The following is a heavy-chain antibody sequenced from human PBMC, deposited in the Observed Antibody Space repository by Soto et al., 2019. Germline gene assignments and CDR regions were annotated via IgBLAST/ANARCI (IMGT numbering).Heavy chain of an antibody. CDR2: IYYSGST. J-gene: IGHJ6*02. D-gene: IGHD6-13*01. CDR1: GGSISSYY. CDR3: ARVAAAGTTAYYYGMDV. V-gene: IGHV4-59*01. Sequence: QVQLQESGPGLVKPSETLSLTCTVSGGSISSYYWSWIRQPPGKGLEWIGYIYYSGSTNYNPSLQSRVTISVDTSKNQFSLKLSSVTAADTAVYYCARVAAAGTTAYYYGMDVWGQGTTVTVSS.